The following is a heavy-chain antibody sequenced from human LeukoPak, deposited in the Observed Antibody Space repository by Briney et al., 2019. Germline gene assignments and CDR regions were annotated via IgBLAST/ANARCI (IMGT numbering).Heavy chain of an antibody. V-gene: IGHV3-48*01. CDR2: ISSSSSTI. J-gene: IGHJ4*02. CDR3: ARDPYSSGWYPTD. D-gene: IGHD6-19*01. CDR1: GFTFSSYS. Sequence: GGSLRLSCAASGFTFSSYSMNRVRQAPGKGLEWVSYISSSSSTIYYADSVKGRFTISRDNAKNSLYLQMNSLRAEDTAVYYCARDPYSSGWYPTDWGQGTLVTVSS.